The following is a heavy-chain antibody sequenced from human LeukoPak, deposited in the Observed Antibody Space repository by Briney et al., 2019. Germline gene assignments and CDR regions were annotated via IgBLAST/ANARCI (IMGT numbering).Heavy chain of an antibody. V-gene: IGHV3-74*03. CDR2: INTDGSET. D-gene: IGHD1-1*01. J-gene: IGHJ3*02. Sequence: SGGYLRLSCEASGFTFSSYWMHWVRQVPGKGLMWVSRINTDGSETTYADSVKGRFTISRDNAKNSLYLQMNSLRAEDTAVYYCARATINDAFDIWGQGTMVTVS. CDR1: GFTFSSYW. CDR3: ARATINDAFDI.